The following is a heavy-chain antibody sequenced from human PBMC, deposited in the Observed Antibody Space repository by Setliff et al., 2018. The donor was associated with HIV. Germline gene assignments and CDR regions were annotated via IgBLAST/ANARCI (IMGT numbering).Heavy chain of an antibody. D-gene: IGHD2-8*01. CDR1: RGSISSTSHY. Sequence: SETLSLTCIVSRGSISSTSHYWGWVRQSPGRRLEWIGSIYYSGRTYYNPSLKSRVTMSVDTSTNQFSLDLTSVTAADTAVYFCAGEIAPAARLPNVGGPPPPGYYHYMDVWGKGTTVPVSS. CDR2: IYYSGRT. V-gene: IGHV4-39*07. J-gene: IGHJ6*03. CDR3: AGEIAPAARLPNVGGPPPPGYYHYMDV.